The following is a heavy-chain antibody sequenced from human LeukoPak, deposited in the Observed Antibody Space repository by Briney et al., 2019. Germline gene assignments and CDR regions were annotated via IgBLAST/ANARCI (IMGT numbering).Heavy chain of an antibody. CDR2: IRYDGSNK. J-gene: IGHJ4*02. Sequence: GSLRLSCAASGFTFSSYGMHWVRQAPGKGLEWVAFIRYDGSNKYYADSVKGRFTISRDNSKNTLYLQMNSLRAEDTAVYYCAKDPGYYTDTYFDYWGQGTLVTVSS. D-gene: IGHD3-3*01. V-gene: IGHV3-30*02. CDR3: AKDPGYYTDTYFDY. CDR1: GFTFSSYG.